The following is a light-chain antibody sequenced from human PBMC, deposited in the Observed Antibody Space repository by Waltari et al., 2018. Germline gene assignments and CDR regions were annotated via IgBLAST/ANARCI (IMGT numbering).Light chain of an antibody. CDR3: QAWNIYSGSV. CDR2: EKN. V-gene: IGLV3-1*01. CDR1: NMGDKF. J-gene: IGLJ1*01. Sequence: SYELTQPHSVSVSPGQTASISCSGRNMGDKFACWYQQKPGQSPVLLIYEKNKRPAGRPQRFATPTTGNMDTLTISDTHTIGAADYYCQAWNIYSGSVFGTGTTVSVL.